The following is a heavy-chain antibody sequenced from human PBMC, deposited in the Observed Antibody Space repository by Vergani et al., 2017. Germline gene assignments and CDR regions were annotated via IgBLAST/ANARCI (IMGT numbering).Heavy chain of an antibody. CDR3: ARDKGYYYDSSGYYYVYWFDP. CDR1: GFTFSSYG. Sequence: VQLVESGGGVVQPGRSLRLSCAASGFTFSSYGMHWVRQAPGKGLEWVAVIWYDGSNKYYADSVKGRFTISRDNSKNTLYLQMNSLRAEDTAVYYCARDKGYYYDSSGYYYVYWFDPWGQGTLVTVSS. D-gene: IGHD3-22*01. J-gene: IGHJ5*02. V-gene: IGHV3-33*01. CDR2: IWYDGSNK.